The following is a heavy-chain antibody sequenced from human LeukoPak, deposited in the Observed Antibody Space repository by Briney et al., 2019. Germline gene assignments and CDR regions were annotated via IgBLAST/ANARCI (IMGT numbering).Heavy chain of an antibody. V-gene: IGHV4-59*08. CDR1: GGSISTYY. Sequence: KPSETLSLTCTVSGGSISTYYWSWIRQPPGKGLEWIGYIYYSGSTNYNPSLKSRVTISVDTSKNQFSLKLTSVTAADTAVYYCARRPSGDGHFDYWGQGTLVTVSS. CDR2: IYYSGST. D-gene: IGHD3-10*01. CDR3: ARRPSGDGHFDY. J-gene: IGHJ4*02.